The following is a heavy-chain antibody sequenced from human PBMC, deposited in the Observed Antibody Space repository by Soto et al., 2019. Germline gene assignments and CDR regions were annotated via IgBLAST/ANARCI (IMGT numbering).Heavy chain of an antibody. D-gene: IGHD3-22*01. CDR1: GFTFSSYS. V-gene: IGHV3-21*01. Sequence: PGGSLRLSCAASGFTFSSYSMNWVRQAPGKGLEWVSSISSSSYIYYADSVKGRFTISRDNAKNSLYLQMNSLRAEDTAVYYCARDDKVYYYDSPFDYWGQGTLVTVPQ. J-gene: IGHJ4*02. CDR3: ARDDKVYYYDSPFDY. CDR2: ISSSSYI.